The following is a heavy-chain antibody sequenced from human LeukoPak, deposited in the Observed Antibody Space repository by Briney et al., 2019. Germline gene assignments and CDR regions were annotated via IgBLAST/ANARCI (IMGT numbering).Heavy chain of an antibody. D-gene: IGHD4-11*01. Sequence: SETLSLTCAVYGGSFSGYYWGWIRQPPGKGLEWIGEINHSGSTNYNPSLKSRVTISVDTSKNQFSLKLSSVTAADTAVYYCAREGLNTVTSDAFDIWGQGTMVTVSS. CDR3: AREGLNTVTSDAFDI. CDR1: GGSFSGYY. V-gene: IGHV4-34*01. J-gene: IGHJ3*02. CDR2: INHSGST.